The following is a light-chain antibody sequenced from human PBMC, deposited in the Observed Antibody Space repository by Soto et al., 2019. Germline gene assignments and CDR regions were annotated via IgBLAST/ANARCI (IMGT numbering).Light chain of an antibody. CDR3: QSHDSTNVV. J-gene: IGLJ2*01. V-gene: IGLV6-57*02. CDR2: EDD. CDR1: GGSIATNY. Sequence: NFMLTQPHSVSESPGKTVTISCTGSGGSIATNYVQWHQQRPGSAPTTVIYEDDKRPSGVPDRFSGSIDRSSNSVSLIISGLKTEDEADYYCQSHDSTNVVFGRGTKLTVL.